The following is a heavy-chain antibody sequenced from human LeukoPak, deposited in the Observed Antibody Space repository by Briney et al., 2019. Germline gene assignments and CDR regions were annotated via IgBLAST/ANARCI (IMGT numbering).Heavy chain of an antibody. Sequence: GGSLRLSCAASGFTFSSYAMSWVRQAPGKGLGWVSAISGSGGSTYYADSVKGRFTISRDNSKNTLYLQMNSLRAEDTAVYYCAKLTYCGGDCYSGHFDYWGQGTLVTVSS. V-gene: IGHV3-23*01. CDR2: ISGSGGST. CDR3: AKLTYCGGDCYSGHFDY. D-gene: IGHD2-21*02. J-gene: IGHJ4*02. CDR1: GFTFSSYA.